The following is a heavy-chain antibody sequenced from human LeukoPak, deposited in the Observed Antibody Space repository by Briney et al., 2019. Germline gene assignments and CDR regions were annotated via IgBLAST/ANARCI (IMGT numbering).Heavy chain of an antibody. CDR2: ISYDGSNK. D-gene: IGHD3-9*01. Sequence: GGSLRLSCAASGFTFSSYGMHWVRQAPGKGLEWVAVISYDGSNKYYADSVKGRFTISRDNSKNTLYLQMNSLRAEDTAVYYCAKDQYDILTGEYFQHWGQGTLVTVSS. CDR1: GFTFSSYG. V-gene: IGHV3-30*18. J-gene: IGHJ1*01. CDR3: AKDQYDILTGEYFQH.